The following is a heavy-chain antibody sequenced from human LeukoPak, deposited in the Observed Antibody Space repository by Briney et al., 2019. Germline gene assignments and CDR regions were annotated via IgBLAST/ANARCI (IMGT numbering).Heavy chain of an antibody. J-gene: IGHJ4*02. Sequence: PSETLSLTCTVSGGSISSYYWSWIRQPPGKGLEWIGYIYYSGSTNYNPSLKSRVTISVDTSKNQFSLKLSSVTAADTAVYYCVKSPGDGVDFDFWGQGTLVTVSS. D-gene: IGHD3-10*01. CDR3: VKSPGDGVDFDF. CDR2: IYYSGST. V-gene: IGHV4-59*01. CDR1: GGSISSYY.